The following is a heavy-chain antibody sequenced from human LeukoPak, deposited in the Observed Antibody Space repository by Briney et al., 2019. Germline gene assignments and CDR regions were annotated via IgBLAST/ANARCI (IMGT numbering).Heavy chain of an antibody. D-gene: IGHD2-8*01. V-gene: IGHV3-64*01. CDR3: ARKGYGVNYFDY. Sequence: SGGSLRLSCAASGLTFSSNAMHWGRQAPGKGLEYVSGISSDGARTHYANSVKGRFTISRDNAKNTIDLQMGSLRPEDTAVYYCARKGYGVNYFDYWGQGTLVTVSS. J-gene: IGHJ4*02. CDR1: GLTFSSNA. CDR2: ISSDGART.